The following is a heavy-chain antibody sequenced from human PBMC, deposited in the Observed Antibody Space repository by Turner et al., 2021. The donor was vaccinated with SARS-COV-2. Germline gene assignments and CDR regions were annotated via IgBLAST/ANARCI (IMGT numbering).Heavy chain of an antibody. V-gene: IGHV3-30-3*01. CDR2: ISYDGSNK. D-gene: IGHD3-10*01. CDR3: ARDSGDFDY. CDR1: GFTFSSYV. J-gene: IGHJ4*02. Sequence: QVQLVASGGGVVQPGRSLRLYSAASGFTFSSYVMHWVRQAPGRGLGWVAVISYDGSNKYYADSVKGRFTISRDNSKNALYLQMNSLGAEDTAVYYCARDSGDFDYWGQGTLVTVSS.